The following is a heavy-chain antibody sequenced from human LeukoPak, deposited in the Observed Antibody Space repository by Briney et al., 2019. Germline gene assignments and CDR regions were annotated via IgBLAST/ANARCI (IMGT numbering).Heavy chain of an antibody. V-gene: IGHV3-20*04. CDR3: ARDGCSSTSCYSYYYYYYMDV. J-gene: IGHJ6*03. Sequence: GGSLRLSCAASGFTFSNYAMSWVRQAPGKGLEWVSGINWNGGSTGYADSVKGRFTISRDNAKNSLYLQMNSLRAEDTALYYCARDGCSSTSCYSYYYYYYMDVWGKGTTVTVSS. CDR2: INWNGGST. CDR1: GFTFSNYA. D-gene: IGHD2-2*02.